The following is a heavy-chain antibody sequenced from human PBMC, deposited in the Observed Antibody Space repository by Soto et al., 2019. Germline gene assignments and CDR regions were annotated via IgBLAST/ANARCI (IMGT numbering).Heavy chain of an antibody. CDR2: ISYDGSNK. CDR1: GVTFSSYA. CDR3: ANSRNYYGSGSYWFYYGMDV. D-gene: IGHD3-10*01. V-gene: IGHV3-30-3*01. J-gene: IGHJ6*02. Sequence: GGSLRLSCAASGVTFSSYAMHWVRQAPGKGLEWVAVISYDGSNKYYADSVKGRFTISRDNSKNTLYLQMNSLRAEDTVVYYCANSRNYYGSGSYWFYYGMDVWGQGTTVTVSS.